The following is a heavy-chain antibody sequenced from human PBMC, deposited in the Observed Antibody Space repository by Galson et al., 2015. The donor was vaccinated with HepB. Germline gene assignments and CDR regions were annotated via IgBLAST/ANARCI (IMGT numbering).Heavy chain of an antibody. Sequence: SVKVSCKASGYTFTSYGISWVRQAPGQGLEWMGWISAYNGNTNYAQKLQGRVTMTTDTSTSTAYMELRSLRSDDTAVYYCAREGAFPYHPYYGDYGSAAFDIWGQGTMVTVSS. CDR1: GYTFTSYG. CDR3: AREGAFPYHPYYGDYGSAAFDI. V-gene: IGHV1-18*01. D-gene: IGHD4-17*01. CDR2: ISAYNGNT. J-gene: IGHJ3*02.